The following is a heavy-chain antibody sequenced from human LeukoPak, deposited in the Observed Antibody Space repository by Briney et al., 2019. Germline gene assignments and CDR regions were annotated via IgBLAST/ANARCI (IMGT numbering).Heavy chain of an antibody. CDR3: ARDGWLVDY. D-gene: IGHD6-19*01. Sequence: GRSLRLSCAASGFTFSSYGMHWVRQAPGKGLEWVANIKQDGSEKYYVDSVKGRFTISRDNAKSSLYLQMNSLRAEDTAVYYCARDGWLVDYWGQGTLVTVSS. CDR1: GFTFSSYG. V-gene: IGHV3-7*03. CDR2: IKQDGSEK. J-gene: IGHJ4*02.